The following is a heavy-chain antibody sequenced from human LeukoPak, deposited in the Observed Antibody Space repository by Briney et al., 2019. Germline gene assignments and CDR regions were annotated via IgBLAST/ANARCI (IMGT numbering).Heavy chain of an antibody. CDR1: GGSISNYY. Sequence: SETLSLTCTVSGGSISNYYWTWSRQPPGKGLEWIGYINYSGSTNYNPSLKSRVTISVDRSKNQFSLNLSSVTAADTAVYYCVRSEMGGYTFDYWGQGTLVTVSS. V-gene: IGHV4-59*01. J-gene: IGHJ4*02. CDR3: VRSEMGGYTFDY. D-gene: IGHD5-24*01. CDR2: INYSGST.